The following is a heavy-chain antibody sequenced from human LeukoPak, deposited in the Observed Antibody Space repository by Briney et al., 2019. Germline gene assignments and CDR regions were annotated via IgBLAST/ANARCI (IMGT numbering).Heavy chain of an antibody. CDR2: IYYSGST. Sequence: PSQTLSLTCTVSGGSISSGDYYWSWIRQPPGKGLELIGYIYYSGSTYYNPSLKSRVTISVDTSKNQFSLKLSSVTAADTAVYYCARAPRLLPGGGYFDYWGQGTLVSVSS. J-gene: IGHJ4*02. V-gene: IGHV4-30-4*08. CDR3: ARAPRLLPGGGYFDY. D-gene: IGHD2-15*01. CDR1: GGSISSGDYY.